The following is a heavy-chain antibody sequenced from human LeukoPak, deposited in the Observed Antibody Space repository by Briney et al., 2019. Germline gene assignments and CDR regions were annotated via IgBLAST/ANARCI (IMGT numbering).Heavy chain of an antibody. Sequence: GASVKVSCKASGYTFTRYYMHWVRQAPGQGLEWMGWINPNSGGTNYAQKFQGRVTMTRDTSISTAYMELSRLRSDDTAVYYCARDFIVVVPAGFDPWGQGTLVTVSS. D-gene: IGHD2-2*01. CDR2: INPNSGGT. CDR1: GYTFTRYY. J-gene: IGHJ5*02. CDR3: ARDFIVVVPAGFDP. V-gene: IGHV1-2*02.